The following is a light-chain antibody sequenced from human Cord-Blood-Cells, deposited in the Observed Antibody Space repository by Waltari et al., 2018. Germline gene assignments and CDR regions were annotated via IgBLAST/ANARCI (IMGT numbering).Light chain of an antibody. CDR3: MQGTHWPWT. CDR2: KVS. J-gene: IGKJ1*01. Sequence: DVVMTQSPLSLPVTLGQPASISCRSSQSLVHSDGNTFLNWFQQRPGQSPRRLIYKVSNRDSGVPDRFSGSGSGTDFTLKISRVEAVDVGVYYCMQGTHWPWTFGQGTKVEIK. V-gene: IGKV2-30*02. CDR1: QSLVHSDGNTF.